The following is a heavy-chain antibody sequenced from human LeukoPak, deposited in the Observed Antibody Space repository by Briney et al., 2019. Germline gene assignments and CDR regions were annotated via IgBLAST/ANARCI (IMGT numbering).Heavy chain of an antibody. D-gene: IGHD1-26*01. Sequence: PSETLSLTCTVSGGSISSYYWSWIRQPPGKGLEWIGYIYYTGSTNHNPSLKSRVTISVVTSKNQFSLKLSSVTAADTAVYYCARNVGRWFDPWGQGTLVTVSS. J-gene: IGHJ5*02. V-gene: IGHV4-59*01. CDR2: IYYTGST. CDR1: GGSISSYY. CDR3: ARNVGRWFDP.